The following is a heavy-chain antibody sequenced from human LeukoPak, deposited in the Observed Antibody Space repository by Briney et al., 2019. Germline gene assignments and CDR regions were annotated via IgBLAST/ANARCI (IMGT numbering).Heavy chain of an antibody. CDR3: ARETDQLGYCSSISCFLYWFDP. CDR1: GYSFTSYW. CDR2: IDPSDSYT. V-gene: IGHV5-10-1*01. D-gene: IGHD2-2*01. Sequence: GESLKISCKGFGYSFTSYWISWVRQMPGKGLEWMGRIDPSDSYTNYSPSFQGHVTISADKSISTAYLQWSSLKASDNAMYYCARETDQLGYCSSISCFLYWFDPWGQGTLVTVSS. J-gene: IGHJ5*02.